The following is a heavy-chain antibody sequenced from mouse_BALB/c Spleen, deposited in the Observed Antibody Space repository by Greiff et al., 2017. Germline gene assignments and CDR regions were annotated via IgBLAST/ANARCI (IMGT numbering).Heavy chain of an antibody. CDR3: ARRGGNYEAWFAY. CDR2: IDPANGNT. J-gene: IGHJ3*01. Sequence: VQLKQSGAELVKPGASVKLSCTASGFNIKDSYIHWVKQRPEQGLEWIGRIDPANGNTKYDPKFQGKATITADTSSNTAYLQLSSLTSEDTAVHYCARRGGNYEAWFAYWGQGTLVTVSA. V-gene: IGHV14-3*02. D-gene: IGHD2-1*01. CDR1: GFNIKDSY.